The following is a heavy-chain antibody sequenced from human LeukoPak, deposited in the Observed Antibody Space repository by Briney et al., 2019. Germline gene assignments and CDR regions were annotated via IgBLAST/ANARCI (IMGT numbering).Heavy chain of an antibody. CDR3: ARGYCSSTSCYFLFDYFDY. CDR2: INTNTGNP. V-gene: IGHV7-4-1*02. CDR1: GYTFTSYA. Sequence: ASVKVSCKASGYTFTSYAMNWVRQAPGQGLEWMGWINTNTGNPTYAQGFTGRFVFSLDTSVSTAYLQISSLKAEDTAVYYCARGYCSSTSCYFLFDYFDYWGQGTLVTVSS. J-gene: IGHJ4*02. D-gene: IGHD2-2*01.